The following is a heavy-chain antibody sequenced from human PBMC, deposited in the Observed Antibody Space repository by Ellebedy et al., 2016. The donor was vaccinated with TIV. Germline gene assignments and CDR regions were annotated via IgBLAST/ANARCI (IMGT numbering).Heavy chain of an antibody. Sequence: AASVMVSCKVSGGTFSSYAISWVRQAPGQGLEWMGRIIPILGIANYAQKFQGRVTITADISTSTAYMELSSLRSEDTAVYYCARGEWGEWLLVDYWGQGTLVTVS. CDR3: ARGEWGEWLLVDY. D-gene: IGHD3-3*01. J-gene: IGHJ4*02. V-gene: IGHV1-69*04. CDR2: IIPILGIA. CDR1: GGTFSSYA.